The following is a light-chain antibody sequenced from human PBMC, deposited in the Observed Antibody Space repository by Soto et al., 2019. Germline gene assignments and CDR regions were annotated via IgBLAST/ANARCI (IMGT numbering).Light chain of an antibody. CDR3: SSYTTSNTYV. CDR2: DVS. J-gene: IGLJ1*01. CDR1: SSDVGAYNY. V-gene: IGLV2-14*01. Sequence: QSVLTQPASVSGYPGQSITISCTGASSDVGAYNYVAWCQQHPGKGPKLLIYDVSNRPSGFSSRFSGSKSGNTASLTISGLRAEDEADYFCSSYTTSNTYVFGTGTKVTVL.